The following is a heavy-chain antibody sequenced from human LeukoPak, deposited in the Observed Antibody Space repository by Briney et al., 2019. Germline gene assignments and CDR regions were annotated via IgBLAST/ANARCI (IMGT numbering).Heavy chain of an antibody. CDR3: ARSITMIVVPLI. J-gene: IGHJ3*02. CDR1: GFTFSSYA. V-gene: IGHV3-30-3*01. Sequence: GGSLRLSCAASGFTFSSYAMHWVRQAPGKGLEWVAVISYDGSNKYYADSVKGRFTISRDNSKNTLYLQMNSLRAEDTAVYYCARSITMIVVPLIWGRGTMVTVSS. CDR2: ISYDGSNK. D-gene: IGHD3-22*01.